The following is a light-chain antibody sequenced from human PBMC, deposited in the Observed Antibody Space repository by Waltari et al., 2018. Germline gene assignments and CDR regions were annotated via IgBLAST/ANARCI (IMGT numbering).Light chain of an antibody. Sequence: DTQMTQSPSSLSASVGDRVTITCQASQDTRENLNWFQQKPGKAAQVLIFDASRSQAVVPSRFSGSGSGTDFAFTISSLQPEDIGTYYCQQYANLPLTFGGGTRVEL. CDR2: DAS. J-gene: IGKJ4*01. V-gene: IGKV1-33*01. CDR1: QDTREN. CDR3: QQYANLPLT.